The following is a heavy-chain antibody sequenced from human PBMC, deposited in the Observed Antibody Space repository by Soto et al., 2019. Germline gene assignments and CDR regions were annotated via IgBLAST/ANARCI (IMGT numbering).Heavy chain of an antibody. J-gene: IGHJ5*02. CDR3: ARHILEWLFPPYNWFDP. D-gene: IGHD3-3*01. CDR1: GGSISSSSYY. V-gene: IGHV4-39*01. Sequence: QLQLQESGPGLVKPSETLSLTCTVSGGSISSSSYYWGWIRQPPGKGLEWIGSIYYSGSTYYNPSLKSRVTISVDTSKNQFSLKLSSVTAADTAVYYCARHILEWLFPPYNWFDPWGQGTLVTVSS. CDR2: IYYSGST.